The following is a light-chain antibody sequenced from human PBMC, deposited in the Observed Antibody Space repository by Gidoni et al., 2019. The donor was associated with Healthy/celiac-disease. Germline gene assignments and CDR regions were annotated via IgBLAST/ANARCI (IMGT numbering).Light chain of an antibody. V-gene: IGLV4-69*01. CDR2: LNSDGSH. J-gene: IGLJ3*02. CDR1: SGHSSYA. Sequence: QLVLTQSPPAPASLGASVKLHCTLSSGHSSYAIAWHQQQPEKGTRYLMKLNSDGSHSKGDVIPDRFSGSSSGAERYLTISSLQSEDEADYYCQTWGTGIQVFGGGTKLTVL. CDR3: QTWGTGIQV.